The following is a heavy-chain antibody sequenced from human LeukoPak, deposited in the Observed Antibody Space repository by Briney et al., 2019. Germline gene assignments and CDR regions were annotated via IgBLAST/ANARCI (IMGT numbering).Heavy chain of an antibody. CDR3: ARRPTRYEYQPLQLHQMYYLDY. D-gene: IGHD2-2*01. J-gene: IGHJ4*02. Sequence: SETLSLTCAVYGGSFSVYYWSWIRQPPGKGLEWIGETNHNGDTNYNPSLKSRVTISVDTSKNQFSLKLSSVTAADTAVYYCARRPTRYEYQPLQLHQMYYLDYWGQGTLVTVSS. V-gene: IGHV4-34*01. CDR1: GGSFSVYY. CDR2: TNHNGDT.